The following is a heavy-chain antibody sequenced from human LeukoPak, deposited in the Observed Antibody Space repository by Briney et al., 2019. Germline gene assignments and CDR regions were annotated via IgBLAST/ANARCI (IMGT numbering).Heavy chain of an antibody. CDR1: GGSFCGYY. CDR2: INHSGST. D-gene: IGHD6-19*01. V-gene: IGHV4-34*01. Sequence: SETLSLTCAVYGGSFCGYYWSWIRQPPGKGLEWIGEINHSGSTNYNPSLKSRVTISVDTSKNQFSLKLSPVTAADTAVYYCARSRGSGWYRGWYFDYWGQGTLVTVSS. J-gene: IGHJ4*02. CDR3: ARSRGSGWYRGWYFDY.